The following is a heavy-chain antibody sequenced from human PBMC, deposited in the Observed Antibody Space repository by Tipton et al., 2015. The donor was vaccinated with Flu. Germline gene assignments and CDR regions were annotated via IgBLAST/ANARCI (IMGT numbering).Heavy chain of an antibody. CDR2: IKNDGSST. D-gene: IGHD2-15*01. Sequence: SLRLSCAASGFAFSSYWMHWVRQAPGKGLVWVSGIKNDGSSTSYADSVKGRFTISRDNAKNTLHLQMNSLRAVDTAIYYCAGVRGTATREDYWGQGTLVTVSS. CDR1: GFAFSSYW. J-gene: IGHJ4*02. CDR3: AGVRGTATREDY. V-gene: IGHV3-74*01.